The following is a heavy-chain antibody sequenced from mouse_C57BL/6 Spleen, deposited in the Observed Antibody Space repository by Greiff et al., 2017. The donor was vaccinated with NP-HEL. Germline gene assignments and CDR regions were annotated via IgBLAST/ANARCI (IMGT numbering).Heavy chain of an antibody. J-gene: IGHJ4*01. CDR1: GFSFNTYA. Sequence: EVQGVESGGGLVQPKGSLKLSCAASGFSFNTYAMNWVRQAPGKGLEWVARIRSKSNNYATYYADSVKDRFTISRDDSESMLYLQMNNLKTEDTAMYYCVRHLFDYAMDYWGQGTSVTVSS. CDR3: VRHLFDYAMDY. V-gene: IGHV10-1*01. CDR2: IRSKSNNYAT.